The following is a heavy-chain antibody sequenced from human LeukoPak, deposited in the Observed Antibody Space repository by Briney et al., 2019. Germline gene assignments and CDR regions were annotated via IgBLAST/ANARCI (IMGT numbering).Heavy chain of an antibody. Sequence: SETLSLTCTVSSDSVSRYYWSWIRQPPGKGLEWIGSIYHSGNTYYNPSLKSRVTMSVDTSKNQFSLKLRSVTAADTAVYYCARDRVGQQLVGRKYYYYYMDVWGKGNTVTISS. CDR2: IYHSGNT. J-gene: IGHJ6*03. D-gene: IGHD6-13*01. V-gene: IGHV4-59*02. CDR3: ARDRVGQQLVGRKYYYYYMDV. CDR1: SDSVSRYY.